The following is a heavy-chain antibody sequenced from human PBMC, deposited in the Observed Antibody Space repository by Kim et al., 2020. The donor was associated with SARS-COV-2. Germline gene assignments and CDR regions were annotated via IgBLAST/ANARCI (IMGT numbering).Heavy chain of an antibody. J-gene: IGHJ4*02. V-gene: IGHV4-59*01. CDR1: GVSINDYY. CDR2: IFYTGST. CDR3: ASGSPEPHSNVYPFHY. Sequence: SETLSLTCTVSGVSINDYYWSWLRQSPGRGVEWLGYIFYTGSTNSSPSLKSRVAMSLDTSRNHFSLSLSAVTAADTAIYYCASGSPEPHSNVYPFHYWGPGTLVSVSS. D-gene: IGHD3-10*01.